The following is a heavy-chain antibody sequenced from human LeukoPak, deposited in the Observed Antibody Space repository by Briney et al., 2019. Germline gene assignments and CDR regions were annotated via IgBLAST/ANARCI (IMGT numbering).Heavy chain of an antibody. CDR3: ARDLGPNIAVAGAFDY. J-gene: IGHJ4*02. CDR1: GFTFSSYG. Sequence: PGGSLRLSCAASGFTFSSYGMSWVRQAPGKGLEWVSAISSIGSAIYYADSVKGRFTISRDNAKNSLYLQMNSLRVEDTAVYYCARDLGPNIAVAGAFDYWGQGTLVTVSS. CDR2: ISSIGSAI. D-gene: IGHD6-19*01. V-gene: IGHV3-48*01.